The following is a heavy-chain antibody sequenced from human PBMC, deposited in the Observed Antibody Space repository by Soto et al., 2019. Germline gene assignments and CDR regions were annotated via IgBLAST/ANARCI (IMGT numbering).Heavy chain of an antibody. CDR1: VFTFSNYE. CDR3: ENSWTTLTTGFEF. V-gene: IGHV3-30*18. CDR2: ISSDGSEK. J-gene: IGHJ4*02. D-gene: IGHD4-17*01. Sequence: GRLLRCTCVSSVFTFSNYEMHWVGQAPGKGLGWVAVISSDGSEKYYLDSVMERFTISRDNSKNTLYLQMNNLRPEDTAMYYCENSWTTLTTGFEFWGQGAMVTV.